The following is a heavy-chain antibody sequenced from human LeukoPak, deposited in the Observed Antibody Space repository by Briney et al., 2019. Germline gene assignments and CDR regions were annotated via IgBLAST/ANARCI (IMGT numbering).Heavy chain of an antibody. CDR2: ISGSGGST. CDR3: AKGRGWSLHNWFDP. Sequence: PGGSLRLSCAASGFTFSSYGMSWVRQAPGKGLEWVSAISGSGGSTYYADSVKGRFTISRDNSKNTLYLQMNSLRAEDTAVYYCAKGRGWSLHNWFDPWGQGTLVTVSS. CDR1: GFTFSSYG. D-gene: IGHD2-15*01. V-gene: IGHV3-23*01. J-gene: IGHJ5*02.